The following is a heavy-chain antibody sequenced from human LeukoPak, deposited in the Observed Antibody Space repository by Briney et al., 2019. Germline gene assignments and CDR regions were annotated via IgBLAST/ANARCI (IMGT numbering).Heavy chain of an antibody. V-gene: IGHV1-2*02. J-gene: IGHJ4*02. D-gene: IGHD3-9*01. CDR1: GYTFTVYY. Sequence: GASVKLSCKASGYTFTVYYIHWVRHAPGQGLEWMGWINPNSGGRNYAQKFQGRVTITRGTSIRTAYIEVRSMISDDTALYSCARSPAILTGENFDYWGQGTLVTVSS. CDR2: INPNSGGR. CDR3: ARSPAILTGENFDY.